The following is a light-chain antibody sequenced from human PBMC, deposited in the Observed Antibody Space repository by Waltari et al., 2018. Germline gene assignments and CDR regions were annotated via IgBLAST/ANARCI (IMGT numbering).Light chain of an antibody. J-gene: IGLJ3*02. CDR3: SSFAGSYNLNVM. CDR2: VVT. CDR1: RNDVGGYNF. Sequence: QSALTQPPSASGSPGQSVTIPCTGTRNDVGGYNFFSWYQHPPGKAPNLLFYVVTKRPSGVPDRFSGSKSGNTASLTVSGLQAEDEADYYCSSFAGSYNLNVMFGGGTKLTVL. V-gene: IGLV2-8*01.